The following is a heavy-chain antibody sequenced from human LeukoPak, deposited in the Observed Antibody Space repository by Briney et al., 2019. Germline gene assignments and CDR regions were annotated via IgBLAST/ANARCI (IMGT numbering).Heavy chain of an antibody. Sequence: ASVKVSCKASGYTFINYGINWMRQAPGQGLEWMGWISAYNGQTNYAQKLQGRVTMTTDTSTSTAYMELRSLRSDDTAVYYCARGDYGDSMGYWGQGTLVTVSS. CDR3: ARGDYGDSMGY. V-gene: IGHV1-18*01. J-gene: IGHJ4*02. D-gene: IGHD4-17*01. CDR1: GYTFINYG. CDR2: ISAYNGQT.